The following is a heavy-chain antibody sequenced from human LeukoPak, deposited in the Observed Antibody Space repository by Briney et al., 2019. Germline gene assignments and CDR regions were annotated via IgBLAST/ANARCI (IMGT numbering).Heavy chain of an antibody. V-gene: IGHV4-39*01. CDR3: ARGITMIGRLRFDP. CDR1: GGSISSSSYY. Sequence: KASETLSLTCTVSGGSISSSSYYWGWIRQPPGKGLEWIGSIYYSGSTYYNPSLKSRVTISVDTSKNQFSLKLSSVTAADTAVYYCARGITMIGRLRFDPWGQGTLVTVSS. D-gene: IGHD3-22*01. CDR2: IYYSGST. J-gene: IGHJ5*02.